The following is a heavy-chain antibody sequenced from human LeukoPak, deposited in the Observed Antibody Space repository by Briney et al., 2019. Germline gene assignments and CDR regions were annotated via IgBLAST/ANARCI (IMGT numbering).Heavy chain of an antibody. J-gene: IGHJ3*02. V-gene: IGHV1-69*13. D-gene: IGHD2-21*02. CDR3: AREGSMTAPHDAFDI. CDR1: GGTFSSYA. Sequence: SVKVSCKASGGTFSSYAISWVRQAPRQGLEWMGGIIPIFGTANYAQKFQGRVTITADESTSTAYMELSSLRSEDTAVYYCAREGSMTAPHDAFDIWGQGTMVTVSS. CDR2: IIPIFGTA.